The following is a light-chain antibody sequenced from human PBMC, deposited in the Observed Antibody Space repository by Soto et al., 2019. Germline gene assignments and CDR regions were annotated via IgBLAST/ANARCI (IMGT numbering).Light chain of an antibody. CDR3: QQYKNWPIT. Sequence: EIRMKHSLATLSVSPSERAARSGRASHSVSSDLAWYQQKPGQSPRLLIYGPATRATGIPARFSGSGSGTEFTLTISGLQSEDFAIYFCQQYKNWPITFGQGTRLEN. CDR1: HSVSSD. CDR2: GPA. J-gene: IGKJ5*01. V-gene: IGKV3-15*01.